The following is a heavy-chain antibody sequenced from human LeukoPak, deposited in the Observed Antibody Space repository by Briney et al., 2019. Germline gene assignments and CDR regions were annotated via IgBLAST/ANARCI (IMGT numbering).Heavy chain of an antibody. V-gene: IGHV1-69*05. CDR2: IIPIFGTA. Sequence: GASVKVSCKASGGTFSSYAISWVRQAPGQGLEWMGRIIPIFGTANYAQKFQGRVTITTDESTSTAYMELSSLRSEETAVYYCGRDLEGYCGGDCPFDYCGQGNLVTVSS. CDR1: GGTFSSYA. CDR3: GRDLEGYCGGDCPFDY. D-gene: IGHD2-21*02. J-gene: IGHJ4*02.